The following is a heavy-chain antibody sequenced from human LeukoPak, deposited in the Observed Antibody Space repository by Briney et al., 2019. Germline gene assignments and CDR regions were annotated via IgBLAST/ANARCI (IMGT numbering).Heavy chain of an antibody. CDR1: GFSFNTYA. CDR3: AKDGRWDS. CDR2: ISGSGSGSTT. V-gene: IGHV3-23*01. Sequence: GGSLRLSCAASGFSFNTYAMNWVRQAAGKGLEWVSTISGSGSGSTTHYADSVKGRFTISRDNSKKILYLQMNSLRAEDTAMYYCAKDGRWDSWGQGILVAVSS. J-gene: IGHJ4*02. D-gene: IGHD4-23*01.